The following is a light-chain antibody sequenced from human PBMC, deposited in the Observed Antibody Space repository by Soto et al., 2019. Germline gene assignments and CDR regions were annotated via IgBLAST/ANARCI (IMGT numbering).Light chain of an antibody. CDR1: QSISRS. V-gene: IGKV3-11*01. Sequence: EIVLTQSPATLSLSPGETATLSCRASQSISRSLAWYQQKPGQAPRLVIYEAFNRATGIPARFSGSGSGTDFTLTISSPEPEDFAVYYCQQRSNWPQFTFGPGTKVDIK. CDR3: QQRSNWPQFT. J-gene: IGKJ3*01. CDR2: EAF.